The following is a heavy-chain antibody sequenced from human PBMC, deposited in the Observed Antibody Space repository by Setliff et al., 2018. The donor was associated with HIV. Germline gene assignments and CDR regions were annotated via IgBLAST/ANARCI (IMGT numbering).Heavy chain of an antibody. V-gene: IGHV3-7*01. CDR2: IKQDGSEK. CDR1: GFTFSSYW. Sequence: QTGGSLRLSCAASGFTFSSYWMSWVRQAPGKGLEWVANIKQDGSEKYYVDSVKGRFTISRDNAKNSLYLQMNSLRAEDTAVYYCASFDYGDYGGAFDIWGQGTMVTVSS. CDR3: ASFDYGDYGGAFDI. D-gene: IGHD4-17*01. J-gene: IGHJ3*02.